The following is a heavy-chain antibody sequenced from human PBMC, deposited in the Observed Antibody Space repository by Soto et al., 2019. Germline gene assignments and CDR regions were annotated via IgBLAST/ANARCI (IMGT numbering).Heavy chain of an antibody. CDR2: IYYSGST. CDR3: ARLSWNILTGRNWFDP. J-gene: IGHJ5*02. Sequence: SETLSLTCIVSGGSISSYYWSWIRQPPGKGLEWIGYIYYSGSTNYNPSLKSRVTISVDTSKNQFSLKLSSVTAADTAVYYCARLSWNILTGRNWFDPWGQGTLVTVSS. D-gene: IGHD3-9*01. CDR1: GGSISSYY. V-gene: IGHV4-59*01.